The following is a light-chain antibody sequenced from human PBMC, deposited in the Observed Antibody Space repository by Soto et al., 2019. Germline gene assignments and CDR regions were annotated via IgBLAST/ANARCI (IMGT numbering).Light chain of an antibody. J-gene: IGKJ5*01. CDR2: DAS. CDR3: QQRQYWPPIT. V-gene: IGKV3-11*01. CDR1: QSVTSSY. Sequence: EIVLTQSPGTLSLSPGERATLSCRASQSVTSSYLAWYQQKPGQAPRLLIYDASNRATGIPARFSGSGSGTDFTLTISSLEPEDFAIYYCQQRQYWPPITFGQGTRL.